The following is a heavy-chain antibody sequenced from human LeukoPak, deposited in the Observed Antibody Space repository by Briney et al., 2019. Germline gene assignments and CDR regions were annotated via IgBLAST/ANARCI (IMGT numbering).Heavy chain of an antibody. Sequence: GGSLRLSCAASGFTFSDYYMGWIRQPPGKGLEWVSYISTSTSYTNYADSVKGRFTISRDNANNSLSLQMNSLRDEDTAVYYCVLGSPFDYWGQGTLVTVSS. CDR1: GFTFSDYY. CDR2: ISTSTSYT. CDR3: VLGSPFDY. V-gene: IGHV3-11*06. D-gene: IGHD3-10*01. J-gene: IGHJ4*02.